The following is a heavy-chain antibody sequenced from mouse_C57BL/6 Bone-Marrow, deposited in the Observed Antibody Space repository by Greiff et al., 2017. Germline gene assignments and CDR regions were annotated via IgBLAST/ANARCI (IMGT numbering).Heavy chain of an antibody. J-gene: IGHJ2*01. CDR2: ISSGGSYT. D-gene: IGHD4-1*01. CDR1: GFTFSSYG. CDR3: ARHTGPVYFDY. V-gene: IGHV5-6*01. Sequence: EVKLVESGGDLVKPGGSLKLSCAASGFTFSSYGMSWVRQTPDNRLEWVATISSGGSYTYYPDSVKGRFTISRDNAKNTLYLQMSSLKSDDTAMYYCARHTGPVYFDYWGQGTTLTVSS.